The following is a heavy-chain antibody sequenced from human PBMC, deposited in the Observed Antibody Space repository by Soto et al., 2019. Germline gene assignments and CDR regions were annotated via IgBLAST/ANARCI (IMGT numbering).Heavy chain of an antibody. CDR3: ARDGTAGGYYYYYMDV. Sequence: PGGSLRLSCAASGFTFSDYYMSWIRQAPGKGLEWVSYISSSGSTIYYADSVKGRFTISRDNAKNSLHLQMNSLRAEDTAVYYCARDGTAGGYYYYYMDVWGKGTTVTVSS. J-gene: IGHJ6*03. CDR2: ISSSGSTI. D-gene: IGHD6-13*01. CDR1: GFTFSDYY. V-gene: IGHV3-11*01.